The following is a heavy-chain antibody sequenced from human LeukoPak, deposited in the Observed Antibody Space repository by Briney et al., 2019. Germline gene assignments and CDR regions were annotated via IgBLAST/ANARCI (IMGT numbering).Heavy chain of an antibody. CDR1: GYTFTSYA. Sequence: ASVKVSCKASGYTFTSYAMNWVRQAPGQGLEWMGRINPNSGGTNYAQKFQGRVTMTRDTSISTAYMELSRLRSDDTAVYYCARLPYCSGGSCYTDYWGQGTLVTVSS. J-gene: IGHJ4*02. V-gene: IGHV1-2*06. CDR3: ARLPYCSGGSCYTDY. D-gene: IGHD2-15*01. CDR2: INPNSGGT.